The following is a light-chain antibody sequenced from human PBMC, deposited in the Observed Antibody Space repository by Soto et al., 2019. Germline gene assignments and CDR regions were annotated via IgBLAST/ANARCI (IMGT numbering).Light chain of an antibody. CDR2: AAS. CDR3: QKDSSVIT. Sequence: DIQMTQSPSSLSASVGDRVTITCRASQGISNFLAWYQQKPGKVPQLLISAASTLHSGVPSRFSGSGSGTDFTLTITSLQPEDVATYYCQKDSSVITFGQGTRLEIK. V-gene: IGKV1-27*01. CDR1: QGISNF. J-gene: IGKJ5*01.